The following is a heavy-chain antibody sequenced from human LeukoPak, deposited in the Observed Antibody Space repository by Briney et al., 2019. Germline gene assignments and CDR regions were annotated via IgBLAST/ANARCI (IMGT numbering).Heavy chain of an antibody. V-gene: IGHV3-30-3*01. J-gene: IGHJ6*02. CDR3: AISWDSSLWYGMDV. CDR2: ISYDGSNK. D-gene: IGHD6-13*01. CDR1: GFTFSSYA. Sequence: GGSLRLSCAASGFTFSSYAMHWVRQAPGKGLEWVAVISYDGSNKYYADSVKGRFTISRDNAKNSLYLQMNSLRAEDTAVYYCAISWDSSLWYGMDVWGQGTTVTVSS.